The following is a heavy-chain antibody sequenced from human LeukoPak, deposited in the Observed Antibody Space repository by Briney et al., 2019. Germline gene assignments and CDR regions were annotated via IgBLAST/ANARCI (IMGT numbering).Heavy chain of an antibody. CDR1: GGSFSGYY. CDR3: ARHPGRQQLVPFDY. Sequence: SETLSLTCAVYGGSFSGYYWSWIRPPPGKGLEWIGEINHSGSTNYNPSLKSRVTISVDTSKNQFSLKLSSVTAADTAVYYCARHPGRQQLVPFDYWGQGTLVTVSS. J-gene: IGHJ4*02. V-gene: IGHV4-34*01. D-gene: IGHD6-13*01. CDR2: INHSGST.